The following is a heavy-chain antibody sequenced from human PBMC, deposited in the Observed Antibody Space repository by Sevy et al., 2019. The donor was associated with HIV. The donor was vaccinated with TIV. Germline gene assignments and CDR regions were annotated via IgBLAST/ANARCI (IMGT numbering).Heavy chain of an antibody. J-gene: IGHJ3*02. D-gene: IGHD3-10*01. V-gene: IGHV3-15*01. CDR2: MKSKTDGGTT. Sequence: GGSLRLSCAASGFTFSIIYMNWVRQSPGKGLEWVGRMKSKTDGGTTDYAAPVKDRLTMSRDDSKNTLYLQMNSLKAADTAWYYSTTVGFPKWGSEGFDIWGQGTMVTVSS. CDR1: GFTFSIIY. CDR3: TTVGFPKWGSEGFDI.